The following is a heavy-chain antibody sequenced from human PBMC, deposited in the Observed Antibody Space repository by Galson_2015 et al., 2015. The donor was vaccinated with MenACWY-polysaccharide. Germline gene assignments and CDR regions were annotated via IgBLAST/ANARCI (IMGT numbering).Heavy chain of an antibody. D-gene: IGHD6-19*01. CDR1: GFTVSRNY. V-gene: IGHV3-53*01. CDR2: VYSGGST. Sequence: SLRLSCAASGFTVSRNYLSWVRQAPGKGLEWVSVVYSGGSTYYADSVKGRFTISRDNSKNTLYLQMNSLRAEDTAVYYCARDSSGWYNAFDIWGQGTMVTVSS. CDR3: ARDSSGWYNAFDI. J-gene: IGHJ3*02.